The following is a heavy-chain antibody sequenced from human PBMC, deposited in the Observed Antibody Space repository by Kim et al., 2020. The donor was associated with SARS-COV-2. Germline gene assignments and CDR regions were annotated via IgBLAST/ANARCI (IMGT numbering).Heavy chain of an antibody. CDR2: DK. Sequence: DKYYSTSLKTRLTISKDTSKNQVVLTMTNMDPVDTATYYCARSTVTNPDYWGQGTLVTVSS. V-gene: IGHV2-70*01. CDR3: ARSTVTNPDY. D-gene: IGHD4-17*01. J-gene: IGHJ4*02.